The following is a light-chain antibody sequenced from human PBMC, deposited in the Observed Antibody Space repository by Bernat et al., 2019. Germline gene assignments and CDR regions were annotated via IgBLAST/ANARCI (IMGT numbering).Light chain of an antibody. CDR2: KAS. CDR1: QSISSW. J-gene: IGKJ1*01. Sequence: DIQMTQSPSTLSASVGDRVTITCRASQSISSWLAWYQQKPGKAPKLLIYKASSLESGVPSRFSGSGSGTEFTLTISSLQPDYFATSYCQQYNSYPWTFGQGTQVDIK. V-gene: IGKV1-5*03. CDR3: QQYNSYPWT.